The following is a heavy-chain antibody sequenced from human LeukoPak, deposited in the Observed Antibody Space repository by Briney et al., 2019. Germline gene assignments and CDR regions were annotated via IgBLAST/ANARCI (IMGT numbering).Heavy chain of an antibody. J-gene: IGHJ5*02. CDR3: AKDFYDSSGSYVNWFDP. V-gene: IGHV3-30*18. Sequence: PGRSLRLSCAASGFTFSSYRMHWVRQAPGKGLERVAVISYDGSNKYYADSVKGRFTISRDNSKNTLYLQMNSLRAEDTAVYYCAKDFYDSSGSYVNWFDPWGQGTLVTVSS. D-gene: IGHD3-10*01. CDR1: GFTFSSYR. CDR2: ISYDGSNK.